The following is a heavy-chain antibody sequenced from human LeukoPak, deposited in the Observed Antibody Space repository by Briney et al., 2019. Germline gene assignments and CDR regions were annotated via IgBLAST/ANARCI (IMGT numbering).Heavy chain of an antibody. Sequence: GGSLRLSCVASGFTFSSYAMSWVRQAPGKGLEWVSAISGSGGSTYYADSVKGRFTISRDNSKNTLYLQMNSLRAEDTAVYYCAKYAVVVPAAIYANYYYYMDVWGKGTTVTVSS. CDR2: ISGSGGST. CDR3: AKYAVVVPAAIYANYYYYMDV. D-gene: IGHD2-2*02. J-gene: IGHJ6*03. V-gene: IGHV3-23*01. CDR1: GFTFSSYA.